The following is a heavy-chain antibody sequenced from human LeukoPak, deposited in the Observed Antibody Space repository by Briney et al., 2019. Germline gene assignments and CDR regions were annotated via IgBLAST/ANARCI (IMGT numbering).Heavy chain of an antibody. D-gene: IGHD2-2*02. CDR2: IYYSGST. CDR3: ARETGTYCSSTSCYTPIFDY. J-gene: IGHJ4*02. V-gene: IGHV4-30-4*08. Sequence: SETLSLTCTVSGGSISSGDYYWSWIRQPPGKGLEWIGYIYYSGSTYYNPSLKSRVTISVDTSKNQFSLKLSSVTAADTAVYYCARETGTYCSSTSCYTPIFDYWGQGTLVTASS. CDR1: GGSISSGDYY.